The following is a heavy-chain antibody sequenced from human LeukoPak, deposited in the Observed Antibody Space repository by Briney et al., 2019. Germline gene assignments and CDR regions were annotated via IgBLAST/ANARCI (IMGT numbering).Heavy chain of an antibody. D-gene: IGHD5-12*01. V-gene: IGHV3-48*04. J-gene: IGHJ4*01. CDR2: ISSSGSTK. Sequence: VGSLRLSCAASGFTFSNYWRNWVRQAPGKGLEWFSYISSSGSTKYYADSVKGRFTISRDNAKNSLYLQMNSLRAEDTAVYYCARPGRGYSGDEGYWGHGTLVTVSS. CDR3: ARPGRGYSGDEGY. CDR1: GFTFSNYW.